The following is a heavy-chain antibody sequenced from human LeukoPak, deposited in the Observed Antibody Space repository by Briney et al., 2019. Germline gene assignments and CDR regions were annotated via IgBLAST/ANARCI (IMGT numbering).Heavy chain of an antibody. CDR3: SNGIYDRSY. D-gene: IGHD3-22*01. CDR1: GFTFTTYW. CDR2: IKQDGSEE. J-gene: IGHJ4*01. V-gene: IGHV3-7*01. Sequence: GGSLRLSCVASGFTFTTYWMAWVRQAPGKGLEWVANIKQDGSEEYYADSVRGRFTISRDNAKNSLYLLMNSLRAEDTAVYYCSNGIYDRSYWGHGTLVTVSS.